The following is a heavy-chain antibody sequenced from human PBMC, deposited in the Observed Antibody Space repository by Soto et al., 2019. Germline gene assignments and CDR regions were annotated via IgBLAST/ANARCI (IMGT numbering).Heavy chain of an antibody. V-gene: IGHV1-69*05. CDR2: IIPIFGSA. D-gene: IGHD3-22*01. J-gene: IGHJ6*02. CDR1: GGTFSSYA. CDR3: ARDLKRYYDSSGYGYYYYGMDV. Sequence: SVKVSCKASGGTFSSYAISWVRQAPGQGLEWMGGIIPIFGSANYAQKFQGRVTITTDESTSTAYMDLSSLRSEDTAVYYCARDLKRYYDSSGYGYYYYGMDVWGQGTTVTVSS.